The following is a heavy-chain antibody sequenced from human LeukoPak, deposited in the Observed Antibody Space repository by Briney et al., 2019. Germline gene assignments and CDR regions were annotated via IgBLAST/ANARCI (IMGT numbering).Heavy chain of an antibody. Sequence: PGGSLRLSCAASGFTFSSYSMSWVRQAPGKGLEWVAYINHSGGSRYYADSVKGRFTISRDNSKNTLYLQMATLRAEDTAVYYCAKRSEAADPFDYWGQGTLVTVSS. V-gene: IGHV3-23*01. CDR3: AKRSEAADPFDY. CDR1: GFTFSSYS. D-gene: IGHD6-13*01. CDR2: INHSGGSR. J-gene: IGHJ4*02.